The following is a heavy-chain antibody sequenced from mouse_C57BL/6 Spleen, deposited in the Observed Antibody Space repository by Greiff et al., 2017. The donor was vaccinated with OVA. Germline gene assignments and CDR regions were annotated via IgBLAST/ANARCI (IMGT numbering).Heavy chain of an antibody. J-gene: IGHJ1*03. CDR3: ARDYGSSCGYFDV. D-gene: IGHD1-1*01. Sequence: EVMLVESGGGLVKPGGSLKLSCAASGFTFSDYGMHWVRQAPEKGLEWVAYISSGSSTIYYADKVKGRFTISRDNAKNTLFLQMTSLRSEDTAVYYCARDYGSSCGYFDVWGTGTTVTVSS. V-gene: IGHV5-17*01. CDR1: GFTFSDYG. CDR2: ISSGSSTI.